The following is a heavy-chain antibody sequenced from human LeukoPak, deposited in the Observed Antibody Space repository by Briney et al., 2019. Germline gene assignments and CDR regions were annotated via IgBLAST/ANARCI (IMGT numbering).Heavy chain of an antibody. D-gene: IGHD3-3*01. J-gene: IGHJ4*02. V-gene: IGHV3-30*03. Sequence: GRSLRLSCAPSGFTFSRHGMHWVRQAPGKGLGWVAITSNDGSRKYYAHSVEGRFTISRDNSKNTLYLQMDSLRAEDTAVYYCARDRAWNYFDYWGQGTLVTVSS. CDR3: ARDRAWNYFDY. CDR1: GFTFSRHG. CDR2: TSNDGSRK.